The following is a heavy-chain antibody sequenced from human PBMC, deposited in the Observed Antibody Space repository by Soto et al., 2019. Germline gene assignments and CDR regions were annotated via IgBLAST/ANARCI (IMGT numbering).Heavy chain of an antibody. CDR3: AREVARDLEVITTGTYHFDY. V-gene: IGHV1-69*06. J-gene: IGHJ4*02. CDR1: GGTFSSYA. Sequence: SVKVSCKASGGTFSSYAISWVRQAPGQGLEWMGGIIPIFGTANYAQKFQGRVTITADKSTSTAYMELSSLRSEDTAVYYCAREVARDLEVITTGTYHFDYWGQGTLVTVYS. D-gene: IGHD1-1*01. CDR2: IIPIFGTA.